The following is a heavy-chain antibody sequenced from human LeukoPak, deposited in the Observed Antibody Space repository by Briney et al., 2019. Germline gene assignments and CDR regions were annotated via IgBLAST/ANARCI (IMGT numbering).Heavy chain of an antibody. V-gene: IGHV3-23*01. CDR3: AKTQGFFDH. CDR2: ISDGGDTT. Sequence: GSLRLSCAASGITFSNNGMTWVRQASGEGMEWVTGISDGGDTTYDAGSVKGRFTVSRDNSKNILYLQMNSLRAEDTAIYYCAKTQGFFDHWGQGSLVTVSS. CDR1: GITFSNNG. J-gene: IGHJ4*02.